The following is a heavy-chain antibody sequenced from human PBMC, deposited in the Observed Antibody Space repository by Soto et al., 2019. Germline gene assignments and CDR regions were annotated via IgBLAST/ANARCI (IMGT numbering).Heavy chain of an antibody. Sequence: GGSLRLSCAASGLTVSSSYMSWVRQAPGKGLQWVSVIYSAGSTYYANSVKGRFTISRDISTYMVYLQMSSLTDEDTAVYYCASASESEYSSAIFLDIWGQGPLVTVSS. CDR3: ASASESEYSSAIFLDI. J-gene: IGHJ4*02. V-gene: IGHV3-53*01. CDR2: IYSAGST. CDR1: GLTVSSSY. D-gene: IGHD5-18*01.